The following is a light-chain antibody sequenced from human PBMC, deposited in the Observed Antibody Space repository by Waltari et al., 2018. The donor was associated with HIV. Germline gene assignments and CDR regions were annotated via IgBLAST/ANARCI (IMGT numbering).Light chain of an antibody. CDR1: QSLSSSY. J-gene: IGKJ5*01. CDR3: QQYGSSPPIT. V-gene: IGKV3-20*01. Sequence: EIVLTQSPGTLSLSPGERATLSCRASQSLSSSYLAWYQQKPGQAPSLLIYGASSRATGIPDRFSGSGSGTDFTLTISRLEPEDFAVYYCQQYGSSPPITFGQGTRLEIK. CDR2: GAS.